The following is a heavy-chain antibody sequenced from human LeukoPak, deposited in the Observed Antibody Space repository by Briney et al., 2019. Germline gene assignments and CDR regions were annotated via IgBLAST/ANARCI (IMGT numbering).Heavy chain of an antibody. CDR2: IYYSGRT. D-gene: IGHD3-10*01. J-gene: IGHJ5*02. Sequence: SETLSLTCTVSGVSISSTRYCWGWIRQPSGKGLEWIGSIYYSGRTYYNPSLKSRLTISVDTPKNQFSLKLSSVTAADTAVYYCAQSLGASTWFGNWFDPWGQGTLVTVSS. CDR3: AQSLGASTWFGNWFDP. CDR1: GVSISSTRYC. V-gene: IGHV4-39*01.